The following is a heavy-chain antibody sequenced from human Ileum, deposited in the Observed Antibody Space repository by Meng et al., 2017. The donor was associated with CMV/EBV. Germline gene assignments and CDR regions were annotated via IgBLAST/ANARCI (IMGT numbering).Heavy chain of an antibody. CDR2: VFYSGRT. CDR1: GGSFTDTSHY. V-gene: IGHV4-39*01. D-gene: IGHD3-9*01. J-gene: IGHJ4*02. Sequence: SETLSLTCTVSGGSFTDTSHYWGWIRQPPEKGLEWIGSVFYSGRTYYSPSLKSRVIISVDTSSNQFSLKLSSVTAADTGVYYCARLGGFEYYFDYWGQGTLVTVSS. CDR3: ARLGGFEYYFDY.